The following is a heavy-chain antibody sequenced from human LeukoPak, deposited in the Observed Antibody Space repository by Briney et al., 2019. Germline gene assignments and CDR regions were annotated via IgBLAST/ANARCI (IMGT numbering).Heavy chain of an antibody. CDR3: ARAETYSSGWYGPFFDY. CDR2: IYYSGSS. J-gene: IGHJ4*02. V-gene: IGHV4-39*07. Sequence: SETLSLTCSVSADSISSSSYYWGWIRQPPGKGLEWIGNIYYSGSSYYNPSLKSRVTISVDTSKNQFSLKLRSVTAADTAVYHCARAETYSSGWYGPFFDYWGQGTLVTVST. CDR1: ADSISSSSYY. D-gene: IGHD6-19*01.